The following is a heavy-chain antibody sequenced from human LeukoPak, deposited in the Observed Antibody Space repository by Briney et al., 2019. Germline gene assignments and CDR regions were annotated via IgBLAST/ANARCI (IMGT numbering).Heavy chain of an antibody. CDR1: GYTFTGYY. CDR2: INPNSGGT. D-gene: IGHD3-3*01. V-gene: IGHV1-2*02. Sequence: GTSVKVSCKASGYTFTGYYMHWVRQAPGQGLEWMGWINPNSGGTNYAQKFQGRVTMTRDTSISTAYMELSRLRSDDTAVYYCARDGRITIFGVVQNWFDPWGQGTLVTVSS. J-gene: IGHJ5*02. CDR3: ARDGRITIFGVVQNWFDP.